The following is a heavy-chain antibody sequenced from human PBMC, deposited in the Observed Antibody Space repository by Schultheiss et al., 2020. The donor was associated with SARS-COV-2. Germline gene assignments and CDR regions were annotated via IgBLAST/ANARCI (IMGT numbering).Heavy chain of an antibody. CDR2: ISSSGSTI. CDR1: GFTFSSYA. Sequence: GESLKISCAASGFTFSSYAMSWVRQAPGKGLEWVSYISSSGSTIYYADSVKGRFTISRDNAKNSLYLQMNSLRAEDTAVYYCAKDAGYSSGGLLDYWGQGTLVTVSS. D-gene: IGHD6-19*01. CDR3: AKDAGYSSGGLLDY. V-gene: IGHV3-48*04. J-gene: IGHJ4*02.